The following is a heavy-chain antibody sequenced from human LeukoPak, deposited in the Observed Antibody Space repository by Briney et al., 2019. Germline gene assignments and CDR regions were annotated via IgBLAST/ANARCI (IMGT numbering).Heavy chain of an antibody. J-gene: IGHJ5*02. Sequence: TSETLSLTCAVYGGSFSGYYWSWIRQPPGKGLEWIGEINHSGSTNYNPSLKSRVTISVDTSKNQFSLKLSSVTAADTAVYYCARGDLQDIVVVVAATHPGSWFDPWGQGTLVTVSS. CDR1: GGSFSGYY. CDR2: INHSGST. D-gene: IGHD2-15*01. V-gene: IGHV4-34*01. CDR3: ARGDLQDIVVVVAATHPGSWFDP.